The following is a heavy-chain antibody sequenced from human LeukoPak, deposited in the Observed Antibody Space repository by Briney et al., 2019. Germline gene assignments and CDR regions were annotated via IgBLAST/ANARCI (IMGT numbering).Heavy chain of an antibody. CDR1: GFTFSSYG. CDR2: ISGSGGST. CDR3: ARGAVAGKGGVDY. D-gene: IGHD6-19*01. V-gene: IGHV3-21*04. J-gene: IGHJ4*02. Sequence: GGSLRLSCAASGFTFSSYGMHWVRQAPGKGLEWVSAISGSGGSTYYADSVKGRFTFSRDNAKNSLYLQMNSLRAEDTAVYYCARGAVAGKGGVDYWGQGTLVTVSS.